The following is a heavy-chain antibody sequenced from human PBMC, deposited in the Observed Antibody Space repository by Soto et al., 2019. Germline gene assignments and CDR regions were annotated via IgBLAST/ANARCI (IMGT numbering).Heavy chain of an antibody. CDR3: ARDLAQTAYVFDL. Sequence: ASVKVSCKASGYTFTGYFMHWVRQAPGQGLEWMGWINPKSGGTNYAQKFQDWVTMTGDTSISTAYMELSSLRSDDTAVYYCARDLAQTAYVFDLWGQGTLVTVSS. CDR1: GYTFTGYF. D-gene: IGHD2-21*02. CDR2: INPKSGGT. V-gene: IGHV1-2*04. J-gene: IGHJ4*02.